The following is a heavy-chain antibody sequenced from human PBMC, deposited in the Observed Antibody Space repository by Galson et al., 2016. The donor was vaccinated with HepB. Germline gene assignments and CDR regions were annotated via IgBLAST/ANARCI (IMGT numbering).Heavy chain of an antibody. CDR3: ARDHYSHFDILAGYEGNWFDP. Sequence: SETLSLTCTVSGGSISSFYWSWIRQPPGKGLEWIGYIYYTGSTNYNPSLKSRVTISVDTSKNQFSLKLSSVTAADTAVYYCARDHYSHFDILAGYEGNWFDPWGQGTLVNVYS. J-gene: IGHJ5*02. V-gene: IGHV4-59*01. CDR1: GGSISSFY. D-gene: IGHD3-9*01. CDR2: IYYTGST.